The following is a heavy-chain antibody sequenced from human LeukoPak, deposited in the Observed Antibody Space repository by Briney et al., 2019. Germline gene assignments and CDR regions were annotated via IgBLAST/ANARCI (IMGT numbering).Heavy chain of an antibody. CDR2: ISGSGGST. J-gene: IGHJ4*02. CDR3: AKLNMPYCSSTSCYTFDY. D-gene: IGHD2-2*02. V-gene: IGHV3-23*01. CDR1: GFTFSSYA. Sequence: GGSLRLSCAASGFTFSSYAMSWVRQAPGKGLEWVSAISGSGGSTYYADSAKGRFTISRDNSKNTLYLQMNSLRAEDTAVYYCAKLNMPYCSSTSCYTFDYRGQGTLVTVSS.